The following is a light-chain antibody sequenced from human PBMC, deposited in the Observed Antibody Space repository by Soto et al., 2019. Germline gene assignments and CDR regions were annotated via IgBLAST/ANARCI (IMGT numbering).Light chain of an antibody. CDR1: QGISSY. CDR2: AAS. CDR3: QQLNSYPWLT. Sequence: DIQLTQSPSFLSASVGDRVTTTCRASQGISSYLAWYQQKPGKAPKLLIYAASTLQSGVPSRFSGSGSGTEFTLTISSLQPEDFATYYCQQLNSYPWLTFGGGTKVEIK. J-gene: IGKJ4*01. V-gene: IGKV1-9*01.